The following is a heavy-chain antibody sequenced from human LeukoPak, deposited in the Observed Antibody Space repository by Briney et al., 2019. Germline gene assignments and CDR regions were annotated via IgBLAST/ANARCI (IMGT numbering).Heavy chain of an antibody. CDR3: ARGNYDILTGYYHDLDY. V-gene: IGHV3-33*01. D-gene: IGHD3-9*01. Sequence: PGRSLRLSCAASGFTFSSYGMHWVRQAPVKGLEWVAVIWYDGSNKYYADSVKGRFTISRDNSKNTLYLQMNSLRAEDTAVYYCARGNYDILTGYYHDLDYWGQGTLVTVSS. CDR2: IWYDGSNK. J-gene: IGHJ4*02. CDR1: GFTFSSYG.